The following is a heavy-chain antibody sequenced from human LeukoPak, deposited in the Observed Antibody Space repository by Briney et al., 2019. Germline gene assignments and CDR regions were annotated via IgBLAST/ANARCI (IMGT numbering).Heavy chain of an antibody. Sequence: SGKVSCKASGGTFSSYAISWVRQAPGQGLEWMGRIIPILGIANYAQKFQGRVTMTEDTSTDTAYMELSSLRSEDTAVYYCATRNQQQLAFDYWGQGTLVTVSS. D-gene: IGHD6-13*01. CDR3: ATRNQQQLAFDY. CDR2: IIPILGIA. V-gene: IGHV1-69*04. J-gene: IGHJ4*02. CDR1: GGTFSSYA.